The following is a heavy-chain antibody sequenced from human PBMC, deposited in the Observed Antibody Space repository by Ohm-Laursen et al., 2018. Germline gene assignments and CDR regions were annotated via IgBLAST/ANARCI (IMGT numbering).Heavy chain of an antibody. CDR2: ISGSGSTT. CDR3: ARDGSYDSSGYYGGPGDY. J-gene: IGHJ4*02. CDR1: GFNFSEFY. V-gene: IGHV3-23*01. D-gene: IGHD3-22*01. Sequence: SLRLSCTASGFNFSEFYMSWVRQAPGKGLEWVSTISGSGSTTYYADSVKGRFTISRDNSKNMLFLQMNSLRAEDTAVYYCARDGSYDSSGYYGGPGDYWGQGTLVTVSS.